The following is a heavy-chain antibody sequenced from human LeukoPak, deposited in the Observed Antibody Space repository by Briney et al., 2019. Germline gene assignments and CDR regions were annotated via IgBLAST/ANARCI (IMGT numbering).Heavy chain of an antibody. J-gene: IGHJ5*02. V-gene: IGHV3-7*04. Sequence: GGSLRLSCAASGFTFGSYWMSWVRQAPGKGLEWVANIKQDGSEKYYVDSVKGRFTISRDNAKNSLYLQMYSLRAEDTAVYYCARGNWFDPWGQGTLVTVSS. CDR2: IKQDGSEK. CDR3: ARGNWFDP. CDR1: GFTFGSYW.